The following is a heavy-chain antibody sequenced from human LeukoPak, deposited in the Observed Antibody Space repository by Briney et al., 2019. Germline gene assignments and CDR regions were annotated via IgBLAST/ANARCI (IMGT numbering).Heavy chain of an antibody. D-gene: IGHD2-2*01. V-gene: IGHV3-48*03. J-gene: IGHJ4*02. Sequence: GGSQRLSCAASGFTFSSYEMNWVRQAPGKGLEWVSYISSSGSTIYYADSVKGRFTISRDNAKNSLYLQMNSLRAEDTAVYYCARVRGYCSSTSCHEFDYWGQGTLVTVSS. CDR2: ISSSGSTI. CDR1: GFTFSSYE. CDR3: ARVRGYCSSTSCHEFDY.